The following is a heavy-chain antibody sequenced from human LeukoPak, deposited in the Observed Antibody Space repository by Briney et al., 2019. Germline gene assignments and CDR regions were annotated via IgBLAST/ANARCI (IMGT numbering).Heavy chain of an antibody. Sequence: ASVKVSCKASGHTFSNNAMNWVRQAAGQGLEWMGWINTKTGNPEYAQGFTGRFVFSLDTSINTAYLQISSLKAEDTAVYYCARVYGDYAKASDYWGQGTLVTVSS. CDR1: GHTFSNNA. V-gene: IGHV7-4-1*02. CDR3: ARVYGDYAKASDY. J-gene: IGHJ4*02. CDR2: INTKTGNP. D-gene: IGHD4-17*01.